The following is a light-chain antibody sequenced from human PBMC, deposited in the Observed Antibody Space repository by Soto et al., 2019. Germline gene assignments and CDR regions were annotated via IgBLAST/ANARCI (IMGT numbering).Light chain of an antibody. CDR2: NNN. V-gene: IGLV3-21*02. CDR3: QVWDRSSDHRI. CDR1: NIGSKD. Sequence: LTQPPSVSLVPGQTASISCGNNIGSKDVHWYQQKPGQAPVLVVYNNNARPSGIPERFSGSNSGNTATLTISRVEAGDEADYYCQVWDRSSDHRIFGGGTKLTVL. J-gene: IGLJ2*01.